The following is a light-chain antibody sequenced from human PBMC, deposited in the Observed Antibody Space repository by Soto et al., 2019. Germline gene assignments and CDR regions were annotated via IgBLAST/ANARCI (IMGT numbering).Light chain of an antibody. CDR2: DVS. CDR1: SSDVGGYNY. Sequence: QSVLTQPASVSGSPGQSITISCTGTSSDVGGYNYVSWYQQHPGKAPKLMIYDVSDRPSGVSNRFSGSKSGNTASLTISGLQAEDEADYFCDSYTTGGTLVFLGTGTKVTVL. V-gene: IGLV2-14*01. CDR3: DSYTTGGTLVF. J-gene: IGLJ1*01.